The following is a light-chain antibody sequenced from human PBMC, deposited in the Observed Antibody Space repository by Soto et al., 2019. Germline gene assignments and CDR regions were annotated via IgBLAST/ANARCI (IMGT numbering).Light chain of an antibody. J-gene: IGLJ2*01. V-gene: IGLV2-14*03. CDR2: DVT. CDR1: SSDVGVYNY. CDR3: SSYTSSSTVI. Sequence: QSALTQPASVSGSPGQSIAISCTGSSSDVGVYNYVSWYQHHSGKAPKLIIYDVTNRPSGVSDRFSGSKSGNTASLTISGLQAEDEAEYYCSSYTSSSTVIFGGGTKLTVL.